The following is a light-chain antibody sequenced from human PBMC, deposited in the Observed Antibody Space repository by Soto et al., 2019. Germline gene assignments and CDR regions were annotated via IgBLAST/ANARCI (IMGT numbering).Light chain of an antibody. V-gene: IGLV2-23*02. CDR3: CSYAGSIVV. CDR2: EVS. CDR1: SSDGGSYNL. Sequence: QSVLTQPASVSGSPGQSITISCTGTSSDGGSYNLVSWYQQHPGKAPKLMIYEVSKRPSWVSNRFSGSKSGNTASLTISGLQAEDEADYYCCSYAGSIVVFGGGTKVTVL. J-gene: IGLJ2*01.